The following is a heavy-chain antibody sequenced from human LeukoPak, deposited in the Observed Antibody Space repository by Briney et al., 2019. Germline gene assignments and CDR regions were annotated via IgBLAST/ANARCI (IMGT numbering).Heavy chain of an antibody. V-gene: IGHV3-7*01. D-gene: IGHD2-15*01. J-gene: IGHJ3*02. CDR1: GFTSSHYW. Sequence: GGSLRLSCAASGFTSSHYWMSWVSQAPGKGLEWVANIKPDGTDKYYVDSVKGRFTISKDNAKNTLYLQMDSLRAEDTAVYYCAREDMWAFDMWGQGTMVTVSS. CDR2: IKPDGTDK. CDR3: AREDMWAFDM.